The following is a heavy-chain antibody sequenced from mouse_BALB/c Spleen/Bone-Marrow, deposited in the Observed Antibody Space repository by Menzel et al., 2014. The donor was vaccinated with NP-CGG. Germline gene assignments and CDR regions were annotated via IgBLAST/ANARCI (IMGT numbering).Heavy chain of an antibody. V-gene: IGHV4-1*02. CDR1: RFDFSRYW. Sequence: EVQLVESGGGLVQPGGSLKLSCAASRFDFSRYWMTWVRQAPGKGLEWIGGIKPDSRTINYSPSLKEKFIISRDNAKSTLYLQMSKVRSEDTALYYCARLGYYGAMAYWGQGTSVTVSS. J-gene: IGHJ4*01. CDR3: ARLGYYGAMAY. CDR2: IKPDSRTI. D-gene: IGHD1-1*01.